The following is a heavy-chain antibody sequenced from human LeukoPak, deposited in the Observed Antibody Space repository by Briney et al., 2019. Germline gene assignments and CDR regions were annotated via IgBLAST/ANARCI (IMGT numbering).Heavy chain of an antibody. CDR2: ISGSGGST. D-gene: IGHD2-8*02. CDR1: GFTFSSYA. CDR3: ARGWVLATGGFDT. J-gene: IGHJ3*02. V-gene: IGHV3-23*01. Sequence: GGSLRLSCAASGFTFSSYAMTWVRQAPGKGLEWVSVISGSGGSTYYADSVRGRFTISRDNSKSTIYLQMNSLRAEDTAVYFCARGWVLATGGFDTWGQGTMVTVSS.